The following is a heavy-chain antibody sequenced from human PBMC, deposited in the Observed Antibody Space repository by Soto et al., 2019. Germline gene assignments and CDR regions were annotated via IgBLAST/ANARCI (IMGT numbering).Heavy chain of an antibody. CDR1: GGSISGRAYY. J-gene: IGHJ6*03. CDR2: IYYSGTT. D-gene: IGHD2-21*01. Sequence: PSETLCLTCSVSGGSISGRAYYWAWIRQPPGKGLEWIGSIYYSGTTYSNPSLKSRVIISVDTAKNQFSLNLTSVTAPDTATYYCAREQCGGEKCFSEREVYYYYVDVWGKGTTVTVSS. V-gene: IGHV4-39*01. CDR3: AREQCGGEKCFSEREVYYYYVDV.